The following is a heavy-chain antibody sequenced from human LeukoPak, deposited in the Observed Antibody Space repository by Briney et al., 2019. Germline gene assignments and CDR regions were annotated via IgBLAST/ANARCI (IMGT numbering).Heavy chain of an antibody. Sequence: SETLSLTCTVSGGSISSYYWSWIRQPPGKGLEWIGYIYTSGSTNYNPSLKSRVTISVDTAKSQVSLKLISVTAADTAVYYCAREGSYYGSGSPPLDYWGQGNLVTVDS. V-gene: IGHV4-4*09. J-gene: IGHJ4*02. CDR3: AREGSYYGSGSPPLDY. D-gene: IGHD3-10*01. CDR2: IYTSGST. CDR1: GGSISSYY.